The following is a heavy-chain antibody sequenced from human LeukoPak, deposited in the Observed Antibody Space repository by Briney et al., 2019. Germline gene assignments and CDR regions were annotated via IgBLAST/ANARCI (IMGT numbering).Heavy chain of an antibody. CDR3: TIPFYCGGDCHSVDY. CDR1: GFTFSGSA. CDR2: IRSKANSYAT. V-gene: IGHV3-73*01. Sequence: GGSLRLSCAASGFTFSGSAMHWVRQASGKGLEWVGRIRSKANSYATAYAASVKGRFTISRDDSKNTAYLQMNSLKTEDTAVYYCTIPFYCGGDCHSVDYWGQGTLVTVSS. J-gene: IGHJ4*02. D-gene: IGHD2-21*02.